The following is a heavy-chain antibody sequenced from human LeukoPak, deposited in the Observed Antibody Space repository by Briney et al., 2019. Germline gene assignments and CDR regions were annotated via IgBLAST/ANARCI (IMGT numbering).Heavy chain of an antibody. J-gene: IGHJ3*01. CDR2: IGHTGSPA. D-gene: IGHD2-21*01. Sequence: GGSLRLSCEASGFTFSSHSVTWVRQAQGKTLEWISYIGHTGSPAHYADSVRGRFTISRDNAKNSLYLQMNSLTVEDTAVYYCARDQRPYCGGECYCAIDLWGRGTLVTVSS. CDR1: GFTFSSHS. CDR3: ARDQRPYCGGECYCAIDL. V-gene: IGHV3-48*01.